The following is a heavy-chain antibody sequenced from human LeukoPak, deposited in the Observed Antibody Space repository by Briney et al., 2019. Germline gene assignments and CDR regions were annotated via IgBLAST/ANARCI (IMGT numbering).Heavy chain of an antibody. CDR1: GFTFSSYS. D-gene: IGHD2-2*01. J-gene: IGHJ1*01. Sequence: PGGSLRLSCAASGFTFSSYSMNWVRQAPGKGLEWVSSISSSSSYIYYADSVKGRFTISRDNAKNSLYLKMNSLTAEDTAVYYCARVGCSSTSCPKYFQHWGQGTLVTVSS. CDR3: ARVGCSSTSCPKYFQH. CDR2: ISSSSSYI. V-gene: IGHV3-21*01.